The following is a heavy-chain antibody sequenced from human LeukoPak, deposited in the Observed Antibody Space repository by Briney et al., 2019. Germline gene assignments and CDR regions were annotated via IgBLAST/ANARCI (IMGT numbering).Heavy chain of an antibody. V-gene: IGHV1-2*02. CDR2: INPNSGGT. Sequence: ASVKVSCKASGYTFTGYYMHWVRQAPGQGLEWMGWINPNSGGTNYAQKFQGGVTMSRDTSISAVYMELNRLTTDDTAVYFCARGVATTGAKFFDYWGQGTLVTASS. CDR3: ARGVATTGAKFFDY. J-gene: IGHJ4*02. CDR1: GYTFTGYY. D-gene: IGHD1-1*01.